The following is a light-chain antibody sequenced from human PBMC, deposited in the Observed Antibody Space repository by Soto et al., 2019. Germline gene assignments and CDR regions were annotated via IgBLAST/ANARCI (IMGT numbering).Light chain of an antibody. V-gene: IGKV3-20*01. CDR3: QQYASSRYT. J-gene: IGKJ2*01. CDR2: GAS. Sequence: EIVLTQSPGTLSLSPGERATLSCRASQSVSSSYLAWYQQKPGQAPRLLIYGASSRATGIPDRFSGSGSGTDFTLTSSRLEPEEFAVYYCQQYASSRYTFGQGTKLEI. CDR1: QSVSSSY.